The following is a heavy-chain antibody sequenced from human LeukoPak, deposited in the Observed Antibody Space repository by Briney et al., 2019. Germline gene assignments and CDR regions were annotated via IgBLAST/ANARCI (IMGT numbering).Heavy chain of an antibody. CDR2: ISSDGSTT. Sequence: GGSLRLSCGASGFSFSTSWMHWVRQVPGKGLVWVARISSDGSTTTHADSVKGRFTISRDNAKNTLYLQMNSLRAEDTAVYYCGRDEWGSPNYWGQGTLVTVSS. CDR1: GFSFSTSW. V-gene: IGHV3-74*03. D-gene: IGHD1-26*01. CDR3: GRDEWGSPNY. J-gene: IGHJ4*02.